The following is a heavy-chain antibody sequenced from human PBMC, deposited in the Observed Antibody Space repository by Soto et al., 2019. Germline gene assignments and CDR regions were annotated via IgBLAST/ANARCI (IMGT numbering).Heavy chain of an antibody. V-gene: IGHV3-7*01. CDR2: IKQDGSEK. J-gene: IGHJ4*02. D-gene: IGHD3-3*01. CDR1: GFTFTNYW. CDR3: ARDMGVFWSGYPEGGFDY. Sequence: EAQLVESGGGLVQPGGSLRLSCAASGFTFTNYWMSWVRQAPGKGLEWVANIKQDGSEKYYADSAKGRFIISRDNAKTSLYLQMSSLRAEDTAVYYCARDMGVFWSGYPEGGFDYWGQGTPVTVSS.